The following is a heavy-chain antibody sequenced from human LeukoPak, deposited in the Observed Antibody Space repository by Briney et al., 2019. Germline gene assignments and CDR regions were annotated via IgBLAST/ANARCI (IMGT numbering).Heavy chain of an antibody. CDR2: ISDSGSDT. V-gene: IGHV3-23*01. CDR1: GFTFSTYA. D-gene: IGHD3/OR15-3a*01. J-gene: IGHJ4*02. CDR3: ASGLNVPDH. Sequence: GGSLRLSCAASGFTFSTYAMSWVRQTPGKGLEWVSSISDSGSDTYYADSVQGRFIIARDNSRNMVFLQMNSLRIEDTAIYYCASGLNVPDHWGQGTLVTVSS.